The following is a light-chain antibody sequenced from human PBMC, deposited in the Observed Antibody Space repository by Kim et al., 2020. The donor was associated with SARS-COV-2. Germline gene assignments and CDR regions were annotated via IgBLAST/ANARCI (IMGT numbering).Light chain of an antibody. CDR3: QQYGSSPLT. CDR1: QSVNSNY. V-gene: IGKV3-20*01. J-gene: IGKJ4*01. Sequence: SPGERATLSCRASQSVNSNYLAWYQQKPGQAPRLLIYGASSRATGIPGRFSGSGSGTDFTLTISRLESEDFAVYYCQQYGSSPLTFGGGTKVDIK. CDR2: GAS.